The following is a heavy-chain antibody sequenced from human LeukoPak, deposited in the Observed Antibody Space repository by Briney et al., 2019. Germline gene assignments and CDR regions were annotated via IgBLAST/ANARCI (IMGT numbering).Heavy chain of an antibody. CDR1: GGSISSYY. CDR3: ARGGPYYDILTGSPEQDRDAFDI. D-gene: IGHD3-9*01. CDR2: VHYSGST. Sequence: SETLSLTCTVSGGSISSYYWSWIRQPPGKGLEWIAYVHYSGSTNYNPSLKSRATISLDTSKNQFSLKLSSVTTADTAVYYCARGGPYYDILTGSPEQDRDAFDIWGQGTMVTVSS. V-gene: IGHV4-59*01. J-gene: IGHJ3*02.